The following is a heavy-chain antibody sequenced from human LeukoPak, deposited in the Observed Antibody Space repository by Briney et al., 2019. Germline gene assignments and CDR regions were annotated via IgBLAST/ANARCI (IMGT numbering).Heavy chain of an antibody. Sequence: SQTLSLTCTVSGGSISSGSYYWSWIRQPAGKGLEWIGRIYTSGSTNYNPSLKSRVTISVDTSKNQFSLKLSSVTAADTAVYYCARERELGFDPWGQGTLVTVSS. D-gene: IGHD1-7*01. V-gene: IGHV4-61*02. CDR3: ARERELGFDP. CDR1: GGSISSGSYY. CDR2: IYTSGST. J-gene: IGHJ5*02.